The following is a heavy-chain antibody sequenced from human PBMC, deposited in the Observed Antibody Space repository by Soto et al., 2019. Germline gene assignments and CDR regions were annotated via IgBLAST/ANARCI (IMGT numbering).Heavy chain of an antibody. Sequence: LSLTCAVYGGSFSGYYWSWIRQPPGKGLEWIGEINHSGSTNYNPSLKSRVTISVDTSKNQFSLKLSSVTAADTAVYYCAGIFGVPAAADYWGQGTLVTVSS. CDR3: AGIFGVPAAADY. CDR2: INHSGST. V-gene: IGHV4-34*01. J-gene: IGHJ4*02. CDR1: GGSFSGYY. D-gene: IGHD3-3*01.